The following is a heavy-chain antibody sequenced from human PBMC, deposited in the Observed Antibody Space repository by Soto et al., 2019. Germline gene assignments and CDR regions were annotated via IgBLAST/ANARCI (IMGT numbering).Heavy chain of an antibody. CDR1: GYTFTSYG. J-gene: IGHJ4*02. CDR2: ISAYNGNT. D-gene: IGHD3-3*01. CDR3: ARYRSEFGVVIGEFDFAY. V-gene: IGHV1-18*01. Sequence: ASVKVSCKASGYTFTSYGISWVRQAPGQGLEWMGWISAYNGNTNYAQKLQGRVTMTTDTSTSTAYMELRSLRSDDTAVYYCARYRSEFGVVIGEFDFAYWGQGTLVTVSX.